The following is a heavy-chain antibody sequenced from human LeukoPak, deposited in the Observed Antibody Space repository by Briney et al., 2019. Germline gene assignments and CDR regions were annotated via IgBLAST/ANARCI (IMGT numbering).Heavy chain of an antibody. CDR3: ARGKMVRPRAPGRYFDY. CDR1: GYSISNGYY. V-gene: IGHV4-38-2*02. D-gene: IGHD3-10*01. Sequence: PSETLSLTCTVSGYSISNGYYWGWIRRPPGKGLEWIGTTYHSGTSYYNPSLKSRVTISVNTSKNQFSLKLSSVTAADTAVYYCARGKMVRPRAPGRYFDYWGQGTLVTVSS. J-gene: IGHJ4*02. CDR2: TYHSGTS.